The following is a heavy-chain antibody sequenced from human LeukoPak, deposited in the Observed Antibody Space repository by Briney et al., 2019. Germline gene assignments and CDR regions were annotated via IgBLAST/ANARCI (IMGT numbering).Heavy chain of an antibody. CDR3: ARDLGYSSGWGFDY. J-gene: IGHJ4*02. D-gene: IGHD6-19*01. V-gene: IGHV3-7*01. Sequence: PGGSLRLSCTASGFIFSSYTMNWVRQAPGKGLEWVANIKQDGSEKYYVDSVKGRFTISRDNAKNSLYLQMNSLRAEDTAVYYCARDLGYSSGWGFDYWGQGTLVTVSS. CDR2: IKQDGSEK. CDR1: GFIFSSYT.